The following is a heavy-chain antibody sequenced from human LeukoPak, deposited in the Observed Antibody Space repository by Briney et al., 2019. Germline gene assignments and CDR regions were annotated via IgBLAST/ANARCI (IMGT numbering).Heavy chain of an antibody. CDR2: INHSGST. CDR1: GGSFSGYY. CDR3: ARAYFYYDSSGYYGDY. Sequence: PSETLSLTCAVYGGSFSGYYWSWIRQPPGKGLEWIGEINHSGSTNYNPSLKSRVTISVDTSKNQFSLKLSYVTAADTAVYYCARAYFYYDSSGYYGDYWGQGTLVTVSS. D-gene: IGHD3-22*01. V-gene: IGHV4-34*01. J-gene: IGHJ4*02.